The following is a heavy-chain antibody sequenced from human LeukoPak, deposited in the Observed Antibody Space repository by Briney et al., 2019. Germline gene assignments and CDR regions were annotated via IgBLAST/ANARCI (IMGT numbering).Heavy chain of an antibody. Sequence: SETLSLTCTASGGSISSYYWSWIRQPPGKGLEWIGYIYYSGSTNYNPSLKSRVTISVDTSKNQFFLKLSSVTAADTAVYYCARREDYYDSSGYYSRGAFDIWGQGTMVTVSS. D-gene: IGHD3-22*01. V-gene: IGHV4-59*08. CDR1: GGSISSYY. CDR3: ARREDYYDSSGYYSRGAFDI. CDR2: IYYSGST. J-gene: IGHJ3*02.